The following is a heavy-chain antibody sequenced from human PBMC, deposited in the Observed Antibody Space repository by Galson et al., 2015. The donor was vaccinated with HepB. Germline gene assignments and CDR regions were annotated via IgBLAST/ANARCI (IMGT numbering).Heavy chain of an antibody. CDR1: GFTFSNFW. J-gene: IGHJ4*02. D-gene: IGHD2-2*01. V-gene: IGHV3-7*01. CDR2: IKQDGSEK. CDR3: ARGQSSSH. Sequence: SLRLSCAASGFTFSNFWMSWVRQAPGKGLEWVANIKQDGSEKYYVESVKGRFTISRDNAKNSMYLQMNSPRAEDTAVYYCARGQSSSHWGQGTLVTVSS.